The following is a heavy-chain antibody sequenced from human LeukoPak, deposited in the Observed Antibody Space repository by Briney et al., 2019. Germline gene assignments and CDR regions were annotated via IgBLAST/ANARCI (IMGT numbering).Heavy chain of an antibody. CDR2: ISGSGGST. V-gene: IGHV3-23*01. Sequence: GGSLRLSCAASGFTFSSYAMSWVRQAPGKGLEWVSAISGSGGSTYYADSVKGRFTISRDNSKNTLYLQMNSLRAEDTAVYYCAKDVPDYDSSGYYHDYWGQGTLVTVSS. CDR1: GFTFSSYA. J-gene: IGHJ4*02. CDR3: AKDVPDYDSSGYYHDY. D-gene: IGHD3-22*01.